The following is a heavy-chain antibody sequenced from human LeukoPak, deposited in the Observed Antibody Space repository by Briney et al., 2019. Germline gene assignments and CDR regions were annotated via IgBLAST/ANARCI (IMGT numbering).Heavy chain of an antibody. CDR2: ITGSGTT. V-gene: IGHV3-23*01. D-gene: IGHD3-9*01. Sequence: GGSLRLSCAASGFIFKNYGMSWVRQAPGKGLEWVSFITGSGTTYYADSVKGRFTISRDNSKNTLYLQMNSLRAEDTAVYYCAKDWGENYDILTGYADYWGQGTLVTVSS. CDR1: GFIFKNYG. J-gene: IGHJ4*02. CDR3: AKDWGENYDILTGYADY.